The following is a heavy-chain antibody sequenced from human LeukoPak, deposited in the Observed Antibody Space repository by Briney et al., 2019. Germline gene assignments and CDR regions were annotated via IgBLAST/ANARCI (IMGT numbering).Heavy chain of an antibody. CDR1: GFTFGSPW. CDR2: INSDGSAT. J-gene: IGHJ4*02. CDR3: ARGTAGYHSSYFDY. V-gene: IGHV3-74*01. Sequence: GGSLRLSCAASGFTFGSPWMHWVRQAPGKGLVWVSRINSDGSATAYADSVKGRFAISRDNAENTLYLQMNSLRAEDTAVYYCARGTAGYHSSYFDYWGQGTLVTVSS. D-gene: IGHD3-16*02.